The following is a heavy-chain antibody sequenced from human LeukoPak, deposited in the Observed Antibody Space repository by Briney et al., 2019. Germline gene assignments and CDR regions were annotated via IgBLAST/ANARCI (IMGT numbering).Heavy chain of an antibody. CDR2: IRYDGSNK. Sequence: GGSLRLSYAASGFTFSSYGMHWVRQAPGKGLEWVAFIRYDGSNKYYADSVKGQFTISRDNSKNTLYLQMNSLRAEDTAVYYCAKGSKEVLFTRDHHMDVWGKGTTVTMSS. CDR1: GFTFSSYG. V-gene: IGHV3-30*02. CDR3: AKGSKEVLFTRDHHMDV. J-gene: IGHJ6*03. D-gene: IGHD3-3*01.